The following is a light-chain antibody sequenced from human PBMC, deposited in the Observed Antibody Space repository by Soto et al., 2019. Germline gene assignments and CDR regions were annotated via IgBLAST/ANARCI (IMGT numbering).Light chain of an antibody. CDR3: QQYSSWPLYT. CDR2: GAS. V-gene: IGKV3-15*01. J-gene: IGKJ2*01. Sequence: EIVMTQSPATLSVSPGGRATLSCRASRSVSGELAWYQQKPGQAPRLLIFGASTRATGVPARFSGSGSGTEFTLTISSLQSEDFAVYYCQQYSSWPLYTFGQGTKLEIK. CDR1: RSVSGE.